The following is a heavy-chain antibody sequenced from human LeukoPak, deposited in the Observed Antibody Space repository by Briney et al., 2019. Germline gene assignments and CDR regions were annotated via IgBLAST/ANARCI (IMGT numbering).Heavy chain of an antibody. J-gene: IGHJ4*02. D-gene: IGHD1-7*01. V-gene: IGHV3-53*01. Sequence: PGGSLRLSCAASGFTVSSNYMSWVRQAPGKGLEWVSVIYSGGSPYYADSVKGRFTISRDISKNTLYLQMNSLSAEDTAVYYCARGNWNYPFDHWGQGTLVTVSS. CDR1: GFTVSSNY. CDR3: ARGNWNYPFDH. CDR2: IYSGGSP.